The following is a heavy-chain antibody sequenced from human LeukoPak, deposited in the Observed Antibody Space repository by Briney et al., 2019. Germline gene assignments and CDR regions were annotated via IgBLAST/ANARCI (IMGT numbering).Heavy chain of an antibody. Sequence: GGSLRLSCAASGFTFSSYVMHWVRQAPGKGLEWVAVISYDGSNKYYADSVKGRFTISRDNSKDTLYLQMNSLRAEDTAVYYCAREGYWGQGTLVTVSS. V-gene: IGHV3-30-3*01. J-gene: IGHJ4*02. CDR1: GFTFSSYV. CDR2: ISYDGSNK. CDR3: AREGY.